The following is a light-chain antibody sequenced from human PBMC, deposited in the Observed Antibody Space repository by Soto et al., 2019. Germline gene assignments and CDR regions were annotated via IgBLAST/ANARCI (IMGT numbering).Light chain of an antibody. Sequence: QSELTQPPSASGTPGQRVTISCSGSSSNIGSNTVNWYQQLPGSAPKLLMYSTNQRPSGVPDRFSGSKSGTSASLAISGLQSEDEADYYCAAWDGSLNVVLFGGGTKVTVL. CDR2: STN. V-gene: IGLV1-44*01. CDR1: SSNIGSNT. J-gene: IGLJ2*01. CDR3: AAWDGSLNVVL.